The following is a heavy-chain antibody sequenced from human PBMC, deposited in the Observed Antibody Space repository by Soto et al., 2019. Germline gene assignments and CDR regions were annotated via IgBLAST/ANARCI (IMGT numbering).Heavy chain of an antibody. Sequence: GGSLRLSCAASGFTFSSYGMSWLRQAPGKGLEWVSSISGSGDSTYYADSVEGRFTISRDNSKNTLYLDLNGLRAEDTALYYCARDRLASVVIEGTFYWGQGTLVTVSS. CDR3: ARDRLASVVIEGTFY. CDR2: ISGSGDST. J-gene: IGHJ4*02. D-gene: IGHD2-15*01. V-gene: IGHV3-23*01. CDR1: GFTFSSYG.